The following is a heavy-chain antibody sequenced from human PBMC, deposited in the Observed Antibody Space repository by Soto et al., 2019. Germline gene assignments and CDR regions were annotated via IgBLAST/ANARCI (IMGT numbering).Heavy chain of an antibody. Sequence: RWILQKQGKGLEWIGYVYYSGSTYYNPSLKSRVTISVDTSKNQFSLKLSSVTAADTAVYYCARVPVGDFPAYGGNRSGSAAFASLGQGT. CDR2: VYYSGST. D-gene: IGHD1-26*01. J-gene: IGHJ5*02. V-gene: IGHV4-30-4*07. CDR3: ARVPVGDFPAYGGNRSGSAAFAS.